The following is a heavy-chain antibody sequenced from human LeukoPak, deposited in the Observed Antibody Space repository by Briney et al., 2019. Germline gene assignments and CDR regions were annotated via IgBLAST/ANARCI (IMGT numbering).Heavy chain of an antibody. Sequence: GASLKISCKGSGYSFTSYWIGWVRQLPGKGLEWMGIIYPGDSDTRYSPSFQGQVTISADKSISTAYLQWSSLKASDTAMYYCARGTRGAVAEFDYWGQGTLVTVSS. CDR2: IYPGDSDT. V-gene: IGHV5-51*01. J-gene: IGHJ4*02. CDR1: GYSFTSYW. CDR3: ARGTRGAVAEFDY. D-gene: IGHD6-19*01.